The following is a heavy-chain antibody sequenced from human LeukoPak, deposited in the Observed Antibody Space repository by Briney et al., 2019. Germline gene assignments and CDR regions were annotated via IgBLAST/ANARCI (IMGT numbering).Heavy chain of an antibody. CDR1: GFTFDDYA. J-gene: IGHJ4*02. CDR3: ARVNAYYYDSSGYYDY. CDR2: ISWNSGSI. D-gene: IGHD3-22*01. Sequence: SLRLSCAASGFTFDDYAMHWVRHAPGKGLEWVSGISWNSGSIGYADSVKGRFTISRDNAKNSLYLQTNSLRAEDTALYYCARVNAYYYDSSGYYDYWGQGTLVTVSS. V-gene: IGHV3-9*01.